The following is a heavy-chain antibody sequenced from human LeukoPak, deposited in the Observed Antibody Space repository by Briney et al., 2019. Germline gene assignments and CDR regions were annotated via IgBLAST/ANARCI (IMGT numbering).Heavy chain of an antibody. J-gene: IGHJ4*02. CDR1: GFTFSSYA. CDR3: ASLLEPLEPLDY. CDR2: ISYDGSNK. V-gene: IGHV3-30-3*01. Sequence: GGSLRLSCAASGFTFSSYAMHWVRQAPGKGLEWVAVISYDGSNKYYADSVKGRFTISRDNSKNTLYLQMNSLRAEDTAVYYCASLLEPLEPLDYWGQGTLVTVSS. D-gene: IGHD1-1*01.